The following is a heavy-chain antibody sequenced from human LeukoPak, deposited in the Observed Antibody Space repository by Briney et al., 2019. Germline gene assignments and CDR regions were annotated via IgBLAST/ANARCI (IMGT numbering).Heavy chain of an antibody. CDR3: ARADYQLLSPSYNWFDP. Sequence: PGRSLRLSCAASGFTFSSYGMRWVRQAPGKGPEWVAVIWYDGSNKYYADSVKGRFTISRDNSKNTLYLQMNSLRAEDTAVYYCARADYQLLSPSYNWFDPWGQGTLVTVSS. J-gene: IGHJ5*02. CDR1: GFTFSSYG. V-gene: IGHV3-33*01. D-gene: IGHD2-2*01. CDR2: IWYDGSNK.